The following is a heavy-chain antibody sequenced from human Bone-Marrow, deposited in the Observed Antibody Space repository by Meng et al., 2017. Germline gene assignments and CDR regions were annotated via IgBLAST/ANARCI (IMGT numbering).Heavy chain of an antibody. D-gene: IGHD4-23*01. V-gene: IGHV4-34*01. CDR2: INHSGST. CDR1: GGSFSGYS. J-gene: IGHJ4*02. CDR3: ARGVASPIFSTVVTPAFDY. Sequence: QGQLQLWGAELLNPSETLSLTRAAYGGSFSGYSGSWRRHPPGKGLEWIGEINHSGSTNYNPSLKSRVTISVDTSKHQFSLKLSSVTAADTAVYYCARGVASPIFSTVVTPAFDYWGQGTLVTVSS.